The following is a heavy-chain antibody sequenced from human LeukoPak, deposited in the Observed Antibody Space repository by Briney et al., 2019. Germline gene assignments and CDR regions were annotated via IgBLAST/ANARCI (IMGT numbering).Heavy chain of an antibody. CDR2: ISAYNGNT. D-gene: IGHD3-10*01. Sequence: GASVKVSCKASGYTFTSYDISWVRQAPGQGLEWMGWISAYNGNTNYAQKVQGRVTMTTDTSTSTAYMELRSLRSDDTAVYNCARVGDYYGSGSYFKSYDYWGQGTLVTVSS. CDR3: ARVGDYYGSGSYFKSYDY. CDR1: GYTFTSYD. J-gene: IGHJ4*02. V-gene: IGHV1-18*04.